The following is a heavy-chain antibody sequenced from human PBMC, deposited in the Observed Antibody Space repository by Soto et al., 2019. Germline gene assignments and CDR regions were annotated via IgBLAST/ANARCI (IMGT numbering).Heavy chain of an antibody. Sequence: PSETLSLTCTVSGGSISSSSYYWGWIRQPPGKGLEWIGSIYYSGSTYYNPSLKRRVTISVDTSKNQFSLKLSSVTAADTAVYYCARHIPPLYYYDSSGYWFDPWGQGTLVTVSS. V-gene: IGHV4-39*01. CDR3: ARHIPPLYYYDSSGYWFDP. J-gene: IGHJ5*02. CDR1: GGSISSSSYY. CDR2: IYYSGST. D-gene: IGHD3-22*01.